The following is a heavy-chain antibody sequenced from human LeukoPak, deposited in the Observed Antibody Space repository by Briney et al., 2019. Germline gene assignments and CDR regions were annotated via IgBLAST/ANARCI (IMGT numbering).Heavy chain of an antibody. Sequence: GGALRLSCSASGFLFNNYGMQWVRQAPGKGLEWVAIISYYGSHEYYPDSVKSRFTISRDNSKNRLYLQMTSLRPEDTAVYYCANDRSNSGSYKDYWGQGTLVTVSS. CDR2: ISYYGSHE. D-gene: IGHD3-10*01. V-gene: IGHV3-30*18. CDR3: ANDRSNSGSYKDY. J-gene: IGHJ4*02. CDR1: GFLFNNYG.